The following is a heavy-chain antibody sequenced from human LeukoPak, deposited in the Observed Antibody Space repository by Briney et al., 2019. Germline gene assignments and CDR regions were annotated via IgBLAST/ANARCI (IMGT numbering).Heavy chain of an antibody. Sequence: GGSLTLSCAASGFTFSRYSMNWVRQAPGKGLEWVSYIRSSGSPIYYADSVRGRFTISRDNAKNSLYLQMNSLRDEDTAVYYCVRDPDALDFWGQGTPVTVSS. CDR2: IRSSGSPI. J-gene: IGHJ4*02. V-gene: IGHV3-48*02. CDR1: GFTFSRYS. CDR3: VRDPDALDF.